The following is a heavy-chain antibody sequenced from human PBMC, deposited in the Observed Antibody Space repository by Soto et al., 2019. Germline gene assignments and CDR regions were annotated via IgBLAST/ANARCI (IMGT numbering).Heavy chain of an antibody. CDR3: AKARCSTSNCYVPDY. CDR2: INGGGGSP. CDR1: GFTFSTYT. V-gene: IGHV3-23*01. D-gene: IGHD2-2*01. Sequence: EVHLLESGGGLAQPGGSLRLSCAASGFTFSTYTMSWVRRAPGKGLEWVSTINGGGGSPSYADSVQGRFTISRDNPKNTLYLQLNSLTVDATATYYCAKARCSTSNCYVPDYWGQGAPVTVSS. J-gene: IGHJ4*02.